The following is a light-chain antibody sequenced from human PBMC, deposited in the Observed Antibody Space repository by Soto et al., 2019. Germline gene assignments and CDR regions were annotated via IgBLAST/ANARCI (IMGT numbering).Light chain of an antibody. CDR2: EVT. J-gene: IGLJ3*02. CDR1: NSDIGNYNI. Sequence: QSVLTQPASVSGSPGQSITISCTGSNSDIGNYNIVSWYQQHPDKAPQLIIYEVTKRPSGVSNRFSGSKSGNTASLTISGLQAEDEGDYYCSSYTSSTTLVFGGGTQLTVL. V-gene: IGLV2-14*02. CDR3: SSYTSSTTLV.